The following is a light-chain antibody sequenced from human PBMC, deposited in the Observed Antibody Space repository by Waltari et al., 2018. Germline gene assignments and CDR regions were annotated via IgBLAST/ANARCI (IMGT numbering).Light chain of an antibody. Sequence: QSALTQPASVPGSPGQSITISCTGTSSDVGGYNLVSWHQQHPGKAPKLIIYEVSNRPSGVSNRFSGSKSGNTASLTISGLQAEDEADYYCTSYITTRGDWVFGGGTKLTVL. J-gene: IGLJ3*02. V-gene: IGLV2-14*01. CDR2: EVS. CDR3: TSYITTRGDWV. CDR1: SSDVGGYNL.